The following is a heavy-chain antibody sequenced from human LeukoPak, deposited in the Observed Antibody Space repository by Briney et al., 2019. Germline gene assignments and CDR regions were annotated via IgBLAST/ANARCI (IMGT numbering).Heavy chain of an antibody. D-gene: IGHD3-9*01. J-gene: IGHJ4*02. Sequence: PSETLSLTCAVYGGSFSGYYWSWIRQPPGKGLEWIGEINHSGSTNYNPSLKSRVTISVDTSKNQFSLKLSSVTAADTAVYYCARHSDILTGYPFDYWGQGTLVTVSS. CDR2: INHSGST. V-gene: IGHV4-34*01. CDR3: ARHSDILTGYPFDY. CDR1: GGSFSGYY.